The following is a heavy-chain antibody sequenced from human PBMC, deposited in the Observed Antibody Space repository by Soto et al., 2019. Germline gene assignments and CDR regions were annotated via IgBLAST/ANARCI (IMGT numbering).Heavy chain of an antibody. CDR2: IGTAGDT. CDR1: GFTFSSYD. CDR3: ARDQKGSSWSLGGMDV. J-gene: IGHJ6*02. V-gene: IGHV3-13*01. D-gene: IGHD6-13*01. Sequence: GGSLRLSCAASGFTFSSYDMHWVRQATGKGLEWVSAIGTAGDTYYPGSVKGRFTISRENAKNSLYLQMNSLRAEDTAVYYCARDQKGSSWSLGGMDVWGQGTTVTVSS.